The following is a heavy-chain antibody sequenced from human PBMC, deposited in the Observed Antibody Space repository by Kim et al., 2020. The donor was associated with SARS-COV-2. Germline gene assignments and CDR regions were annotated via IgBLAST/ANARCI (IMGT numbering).Heavy chain of an antibody. Sequence: GGSLRLSCAASGFTFSSYAMSWVRQAPGKGLEWVSAISGSGGSTYYADSVNGRFTISRDNSKNTLYLQMNSLRAEDTAVYYGAKDFPGIAVAAPRGMDVWGQGTTVTVSS. CDR3: AKDFPGIAVAAPRGMDV. D-gene: IGHD6-13*01. CDR2: ISGSGGST. V-gene: IGHV3-23*01. CDR1: GFTFSSYA. J-gene: IGHJ6*02.